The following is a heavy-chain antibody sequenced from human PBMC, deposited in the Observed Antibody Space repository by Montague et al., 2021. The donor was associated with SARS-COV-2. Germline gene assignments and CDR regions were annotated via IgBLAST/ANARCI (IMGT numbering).Heavy chain of an antibody. CDR2: PQHGKKKYY. V-gene: IGHV6-1*01. CDR3: ARDPRYSLSWSFDY. D-gene: IGHD6-13*01. J-gene: IGHJ4*02. Sequence: CAISGDSVAEHRGRSEEHTSELQSRVDLVCRPQHGKKKYYDYAVSLKSRMTISPDTSKNQLSLQLSSVTPDDRAVYYCARDPRYSLSWSFDYWAQGTPVTVSS. CDR1: GDSVAEHRGR.